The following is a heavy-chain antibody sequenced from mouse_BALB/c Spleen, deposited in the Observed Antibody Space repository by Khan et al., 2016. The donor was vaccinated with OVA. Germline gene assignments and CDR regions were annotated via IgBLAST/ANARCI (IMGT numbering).Heavy chain of an antibody. CDR3: AKLGDI. Sequence: VKLLESGPGLVAPSQSLSITCTVSGFSLTSYGVHWVRQPPGKGLEWLGVIWAGGSTNYYSALMSRLSISKDNSKSQVFLKMNSLQTDDTAMYYCAKLGDIWGQGTTLTVSS. D-gene: IGHD3-1*01. V-gene: IGHV2-9*02. J-gene: IGHJ2*01. CDR1: GFSLTSYG. CDR2: IWAGGST.